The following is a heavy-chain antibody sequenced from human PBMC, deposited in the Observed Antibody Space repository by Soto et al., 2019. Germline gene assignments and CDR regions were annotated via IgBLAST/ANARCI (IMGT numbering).Heavy chain of an antibody. CDR3: ARGSPVGRIAAAGDFDY. J-gene: IGHJ4*02. Sequence: PGESLKISCKGSGYSFTSYWIGWVRQMPGKGLEWMGIIYPGDSDTRYSPSFQGQVTISADKSIRTAYLQWSSLKASDTAMYYCARGSPVGRIAAAGDFDYWGQGTLVTVSS. CDR2: IYPGDSDT. CDR1: GYSFTSYW. D-gene: IGHD6-13*01. V-gene: IGHV5-51*01.